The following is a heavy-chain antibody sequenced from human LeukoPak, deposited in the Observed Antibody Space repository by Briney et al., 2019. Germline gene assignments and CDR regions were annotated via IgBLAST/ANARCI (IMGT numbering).Heavy chain of an antibody. CDR3: ARGGGLVQDHYYYYMDV. CDR1: GGSFSGYY. V-gene: IGHV4-34*01. D-gene: IGHD6-13*01. Sequence: TASETLSLTCAIYGGSFSGYYWSWIRQPPGKGLEWIGEINHSGSTNYNPSLKSRVTLSIDTSKNQFSLKLSSVTAADTAVYYCARGGGLVQDHYYYYMDVWGKGTTVTVSS. J-gene: IGHJ6*03. CDR2: INHSGST.